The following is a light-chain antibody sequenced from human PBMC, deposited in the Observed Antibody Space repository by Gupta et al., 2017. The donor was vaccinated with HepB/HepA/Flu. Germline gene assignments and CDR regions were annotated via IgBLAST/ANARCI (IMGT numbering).Light chain of an antibody. CDR2: SNN. V-gene: IGLV1-44*01. J-gene: IGLJ3*02. CDR1: SSNIGSNT. Sequence: QSVLTQPPSASGTPGQRVTIPCSGSSSNIGSNTVNWYQQLPGTAPKLLIYSNNQRHSGVPDRFSGSKSGTSAALAISGLQSEDEADYYCAAWDDSLNAWVFGGGTKLTVL. CDR3: AAWDDSLNAWV.